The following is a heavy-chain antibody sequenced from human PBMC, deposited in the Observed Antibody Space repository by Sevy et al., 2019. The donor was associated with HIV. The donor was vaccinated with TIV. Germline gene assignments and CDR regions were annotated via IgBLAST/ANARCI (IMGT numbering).Heavy chain of an antibody. Sequence: ASVKVSYEASGFNFRSYDIYWVRQAPGQGLEWMGWMNTNTGNTGFAQKFQGRVTMTRNSSISTAYMELSNLRSEDTVVYYCARVSGWHLRYGLDVWGQGTTVTVSS. D-gene: IGHD6-19*01. V-gene: IGHV1-8*02. CDR1: GFNFRSYD. CDR3: ARVSGWHLRYGLDV. J-gene: IGHJ6*02. CDR2: MNTNTGNT.